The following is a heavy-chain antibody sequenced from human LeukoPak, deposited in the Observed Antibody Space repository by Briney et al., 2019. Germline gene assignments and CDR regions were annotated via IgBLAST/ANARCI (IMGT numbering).Heavy chain of an antibody. Sequence: GGSLRLSCAASGSTFTNFEMNWVRQAPGKGLEWVSYISYSGSTTSYADSVKGRFTISRDNAKNSLYLQMNSLRAEDTAVYYCAGAGPPAFDPWGQGTLVTVSS. CDR2: ISYSGSTT. CDR3: AGAGPPAFDP. V-gene: IGHV3-48*03. J-gene: IGHJ5*02. CDR1: GSTFTNFE.